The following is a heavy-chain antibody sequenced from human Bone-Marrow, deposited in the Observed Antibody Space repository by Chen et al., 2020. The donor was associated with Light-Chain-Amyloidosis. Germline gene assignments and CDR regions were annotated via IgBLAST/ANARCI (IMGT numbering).Heavy chain of an antibody. CDR1: GFNFNNAW. Sequence: EVHLVESGGGLVKPGGSLRLSCAASGFNFNNAWMSWVRQAPGQGLEWVGRIKTKNRIDAGATDYAAPVRGRFTISRDDSRDTLYLQMSSLKTEDTAVYYCTTDPLPDHWGQGTLVTVSS. CDR2: IKTKNRIDAGAT. CDR3: TTDPLPDH. J-gene: IGHJ4*02. V-gene: IGHV3-15*01.